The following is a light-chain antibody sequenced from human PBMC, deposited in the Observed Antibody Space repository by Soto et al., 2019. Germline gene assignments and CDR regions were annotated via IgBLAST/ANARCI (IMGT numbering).Light chain of an antibody. V-gene: IGKV1-39*01. CDR2: AAS. J-gene: IGKJ1*01. CDR3: HQSHSIPQT. CDR1: QSVSTD. Sequence: DIPMTQSPSSLSASVGDRVTISCRASQSVSTDLNWYKQKPGKAPQLLIFAASGLQSGVPSRFSGSGSGTDFTLTISSLQSEDFATYYCHQSHSIPQTFGQGTKVEVK.